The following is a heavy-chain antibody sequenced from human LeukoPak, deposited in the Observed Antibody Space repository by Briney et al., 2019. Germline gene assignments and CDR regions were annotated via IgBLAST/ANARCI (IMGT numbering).Heavy chain of an antibody. J-gene: IGHJ4*02. D-gene: IGHD3-16*01. Sequence: SETLSLTCTVSGGSISSGDYYWSWIRQPPGKGLEWIGYIYYSGSTYYNPSPKSRVTISVDTSKNQFSLKLSSVTAADTAVYYCARGGTTDVWGIHYFDYWGQGTLVTVSS. V-gene: IGHV4-30-4*01. CDR2: IYYSGST. CDR3: ARGGTTDVWGIHYFDY. CDR1: GGSISSGDYY.